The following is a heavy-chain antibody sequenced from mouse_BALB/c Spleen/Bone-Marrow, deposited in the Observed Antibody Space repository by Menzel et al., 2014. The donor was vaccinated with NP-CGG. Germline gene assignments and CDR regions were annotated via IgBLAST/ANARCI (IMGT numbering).Heavy chain of an antibody. CDR2: ISTYYGDA. Sequence: QVQLQQSGAELVRPGVSVKISCKGSGYTFTDYAMHWVKQSHAKSLEWIGVISTYYGDASYNQKFKGKATMTVDKSSSTAYMELARLTPEDSAIYYCARDYDYGCAYWGQGTLVTVSA. D-gene: IGHD2-4*01. V-gene: IGHV1S137*01. CDR3: ARDYDYGCAY. CDR1: GYTFTDYA. J-gene: IGHJ3*01.